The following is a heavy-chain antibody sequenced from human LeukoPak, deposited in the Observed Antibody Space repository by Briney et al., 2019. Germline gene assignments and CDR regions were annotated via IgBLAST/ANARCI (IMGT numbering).Heavy chain of an antibody. Sequence: GGSLRLSCAASGFTFSSYDMHWVRQATGKGLEWVSAIGTAGDTYYPGSVKGRFTISRENAKNSLYLQMNSLRAGDTAVYYCARANYYDSSGCMDVWGQGTTVTVSS. D-gene: IGHD3-22*01. CDR3: ARANYYDSSGCMDV. J-gene: IGHJ6*02. CDR1: GFTFSSYD. CDR2: IGTAGDT. V-gene: IGHV3-13*01.